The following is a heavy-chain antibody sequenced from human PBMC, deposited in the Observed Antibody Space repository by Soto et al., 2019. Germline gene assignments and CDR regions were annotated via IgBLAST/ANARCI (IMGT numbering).Heavy chain of an antibody. D-gene: IGHD5-12*01. CDR1: GFTFSSYA. Sequence: EVQLLESGGGLVQPGGSLRLSCAASGFTFSSYAMRWVRQAPGKGLEWVSVISGSGGSTYYADSVKGRFTISRDNSRNTMYLQMTSLRAEDTAVYYCAKETGLVATIRYYYYGMDVWGQGTTVTVSS. CDR2: ISGSGGST. CDR3: AKETGLVATIRYYYYGMDV. J-gene: IGHJ6*02. V-gene: IGHV3-23*01.